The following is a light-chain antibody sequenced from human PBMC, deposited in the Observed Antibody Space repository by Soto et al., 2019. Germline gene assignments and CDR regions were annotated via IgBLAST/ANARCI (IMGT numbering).Light chain of an antibody. V-gene: IGLV2-14*01. CDR2: DVS. CDR3: CSYTSSSSYV. J-gene: IGLJ1*01. CDR1: SSDVGAYNY. Sequence: QPVLTQPASVSDSPGQSITISCTGTSSDVGAYNYVSWYQQHPGKAPKLMIYDVSNRPSGVSNRFSGSKSGNTASLIISELQTEDEADYYCCSYTSSSSYVFGTGIKLTVL.